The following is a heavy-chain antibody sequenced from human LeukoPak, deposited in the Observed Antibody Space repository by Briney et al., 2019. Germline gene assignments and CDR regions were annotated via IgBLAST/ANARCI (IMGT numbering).Heavy chain of an antibody. CDR1: GFTFSSYE. J-gene: IGHJ5*02. CDR3: ARGRHQLLLGNWFDP. Sequence: QPGGSLRLSCAASGFTFSSYEMNWVRQAPGKGLEWVSYISSSGSTIYYADSVKGRFTISRDNAKNSLYLQMNSLRAEDTAVYYCARGRHQLLLGNWFDPWGQGTLVTVSS. V-gene: IGHV3-48*03. D-gene: IGHD2-2*01. CDR2: ISSSGSTI.